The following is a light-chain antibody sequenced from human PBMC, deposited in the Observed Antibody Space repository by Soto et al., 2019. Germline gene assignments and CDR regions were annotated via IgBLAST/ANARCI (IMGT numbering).Light chain of an antibody. CDR1: QSISSW. J-gene: IGKJ5*01. V-gene: IGKV1-5*01. CDR2: DAS. Sequence: DIQMTQSPSTLSASVGDRVTITCRASQSISSWLAWYQQKPGKAPKLLIYDASSLESGVPSRFSGSGSGTEFTLTISSLQPDDFATYYCQQYVERSPITFGQGTRLEIK. CDR3: QQYVERSPIT.